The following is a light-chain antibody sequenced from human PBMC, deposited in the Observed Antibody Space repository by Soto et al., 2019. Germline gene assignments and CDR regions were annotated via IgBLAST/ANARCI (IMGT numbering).Light chain of an antibody. J-gene: IGKJ4*01. CDR1: QSFSSW. V-gene: IGKV1-5*03. CDR3: QQYSSYPLT. CDR2: KAS. Sequence: DIQMTQTPSTLSASVGDRVTITCRASQSFSSWLAWYQQKPGKAPRLLIYKASTLESGVPSRFSGSGSGTEFTLTISSLQPDDFANYYCQQYSSYPLTFGGGTKVEIK.